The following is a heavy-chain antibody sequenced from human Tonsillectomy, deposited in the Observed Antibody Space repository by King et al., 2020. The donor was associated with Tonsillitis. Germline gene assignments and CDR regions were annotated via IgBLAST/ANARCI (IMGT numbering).Heavy chain of an antibody. CDR1: GGSISSYY. D-gene: IGHD3-10*01. J-gene: IGHJ6*03. Sequence: VQLQESGPGLVKPSETLSLTCTVSGGSISSYYWSWFRQPPGKGLEWIGYISYSGSTNYNPSLKSRVTISVDTSKNQFSLKLSSVTAADTAVYYCARARFGYYMDVWGKGTTVTVAS. CDR3: ARARFGYYMDV. CDR2: ISYSGST. V-gene: IGHV4-59*01.